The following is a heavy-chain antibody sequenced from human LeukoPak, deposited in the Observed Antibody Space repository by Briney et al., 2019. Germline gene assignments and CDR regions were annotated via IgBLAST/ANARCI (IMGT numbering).Heavy chain of an antibody. D-gene: IGHD1-1*01. CDR3: ARDEHDPILNGFNWFDP. CDR1: GFTFSSSW. J-gene: IGHJ5*02. Sequence: GGSLRPSCVASGFTFSSSWMSWVRQAPGKGLEWVANIKQDGSEKSYVESVRGRFTISRDNAKNSLYLQMNSLRDEDTAVYYCARDEHDPILNGFNWFDPWGQGTLVTVSS. CDR2: IKQDGSEK. V-gene: IGHV3-7*01.